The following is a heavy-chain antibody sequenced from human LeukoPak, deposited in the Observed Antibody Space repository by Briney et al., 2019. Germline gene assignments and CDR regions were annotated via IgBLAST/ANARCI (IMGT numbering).Heavy chain of an antibody. CDR1: GFTFSSYG. V-gene: IGHV3-30*02. CDR3: AKDRRGDYYYYMDV. D-gene: IGHD4-17*01. Sequence: GGSLRLSCAASGFTFSSYGMHWVRQAPGKGLEWVAFIRYDGSNKYYADSVKGRFTISRDNSKNTLYLRMNSLRAEDTAVYYCAKDRRGDYYYYMDVWGKGTTVTVSS. J-gene: IGHJ6*03. CDR2: IRYDGSNK.